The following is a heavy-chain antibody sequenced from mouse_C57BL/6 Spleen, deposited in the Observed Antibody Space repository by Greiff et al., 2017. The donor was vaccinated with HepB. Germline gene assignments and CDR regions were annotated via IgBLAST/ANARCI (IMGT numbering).Heavy chain of an antibody. Sequence: QVQLQQSGAELVKPGASVKISCKASGYAFSSYWMNWVKQRPGKGLEWIGQIYPGDGDTNYNGKFKGKATLTADKSSSTAYMQLSSLTSEDSAVYFCARGGAQAPYFDYWGQGTTLTVSS. V-gene: IGHV1-80*01. CDR3: ARGGAQAPYFDY. J-gene: IGHJ2*01. CDR1: GYAFSSYW. CDR2: IYPGDGDT. D-gene: IGHD3-2*02.